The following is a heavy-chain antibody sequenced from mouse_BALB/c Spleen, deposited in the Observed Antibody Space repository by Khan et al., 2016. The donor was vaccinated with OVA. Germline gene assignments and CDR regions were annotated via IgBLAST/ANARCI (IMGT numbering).Heavy chain of an antibody. Sequence: QIQLVQSGPELKKPGETVRISCKASWYTFTTAGIQWVQKMPGKGLKWIGWINTHSGVPKYAEDFKGRFAFSSEISANTAYLQITNLKNEDTASYFCTRGRAAYYRNDGGAMEYWGQGTSVTVSS. V-gene: IGHV9-4*02. D-gene: IGHD2-14*01. CDR3: TRGRAAYYRNDGGAMEY. CDR1: WYTFTTAG. CDR2: INTHSGVP. J-gene: IGHJ4*01.